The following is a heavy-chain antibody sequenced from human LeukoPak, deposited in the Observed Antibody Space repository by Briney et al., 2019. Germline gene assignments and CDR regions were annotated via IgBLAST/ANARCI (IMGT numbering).Heavy chain of an antibody. D-gene: IGHD3-9*01. CDR2: IYHSGST. CDR3: ARVPTGYFDY. CDR1: GGSISGYY. J-gene: IGHJ4*02. V-gene: IGHV4-38-2*02. Sequence: PSETLSLTCTVSGGSISGYYWGWIRQPPGKGLEWIGSIYHSGSTYYNPSLKSRVTISVDTSKNQFSLKLSSVTAADTAVYYCARVPTGYFDYWGQGTLVTVSS.